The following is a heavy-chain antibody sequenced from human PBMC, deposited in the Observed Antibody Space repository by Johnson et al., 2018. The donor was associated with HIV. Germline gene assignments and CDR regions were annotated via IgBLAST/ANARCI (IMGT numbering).Heavy chain of an antibody. CDR2: IWYDGSNK. D-gene: IGHD2-8*02. CDR1: GFSFSSYG. CDR3: AKVRRPGGVRDVFDI. Sequence: QMLLVESGGGVVQPGRSLRLSCAASGFSFSSYGMHWVRQLPGKGLEWVAVIWYDGSNKSYADSVKGRFTISRDNSKDTLSLQMNSLRDDDTAVYYCAKVRRPGGVRDVFDIWGQGTTVTVSS. J-gene: IGHJ3*02. V-gene: IGHV3-33*06.